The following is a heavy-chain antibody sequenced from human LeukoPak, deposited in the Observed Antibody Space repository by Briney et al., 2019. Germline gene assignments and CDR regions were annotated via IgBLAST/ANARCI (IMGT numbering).Heavy chain of an antibody. CDR2: IYHSCST. V-gene: IGHV4-34*01. J-gene: IGHJ3*02. CDR3: ARMVGSRKGESGAFDI. Sequence: SETLSLNCAVYGGSFSGYYWCWIRHPPGKGLEWIGKIYHSCSTNYNPYHKSGVTISVVTSKNQFSLKLSSVTAADTAVYYCARMVGSRKGESGAFDIWGQGTMVTVSS. D-gene: IGHD3-10*01. CDR1: GGSFSGYY.